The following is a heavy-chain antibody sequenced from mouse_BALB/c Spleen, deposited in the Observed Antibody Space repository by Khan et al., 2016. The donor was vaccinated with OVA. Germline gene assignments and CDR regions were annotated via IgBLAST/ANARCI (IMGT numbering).Heavy chain of an antibody. D-gene: IGHD2-2*01. CDR2: IYPGSGNT. V-gene: IGHV1-77*01. J-gene: IGHJ3*01. Sequence: QVQLQQSGAELARPGASVKLSCKASGYTFTDYYINWVKQRTGQGLEWIGEIYPGSGNTYYNEKFKDKATLTADKSSSTAFMQLNSLTSEDSSVYCCARSGIGSFAYWGQGTLVTVSA. CDR1: GYTFTDYY. CDR3: ARSGIGSFAY.